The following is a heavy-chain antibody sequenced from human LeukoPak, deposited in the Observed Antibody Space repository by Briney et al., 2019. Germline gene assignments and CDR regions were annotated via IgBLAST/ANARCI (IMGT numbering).Heavy chain of an antibody. CDR1: GFTFSSYG. V-gene: IGHV3-30*02. J-gene: IGHJ4*02. D-gene: IGHD3-22*01. Sequence: GGSLRLSCAASGFTFSSYGMHWVRQAPGKGLEWVTFIQHDGNNKYYADSVKGRFTISRDNSRNTLYLQMNSLRAEDTAVYYCARDPDDSSGYYYLNAPGGDYWGQGTLVTVSS. CDR2: IQHDGNNK. CDR3: ARDPDDSSGYYYLNAPGGDY.